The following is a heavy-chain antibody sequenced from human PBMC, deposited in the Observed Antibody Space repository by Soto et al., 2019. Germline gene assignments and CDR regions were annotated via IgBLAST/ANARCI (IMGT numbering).Heavy chain of an antibody. Sequence: SQTLSLTCAISGDSVSSNSAAWSWIRQSPSSGLEWLGRTYYRSKWYNNYAVSVKSRITINPDTSKNQFSLQLNSVTPGDTAVYYCARDRLGDGYNDYWGQGTLVTVSS. CDR2: TYYRSKWYN. CDR3: ARDRLGDGYNDY. D-gene: IGHD5-12*01. J-gene: IGHJ4*02. CDR1: GDSVSSNSAA. V-gene: IGHV6-1*01.